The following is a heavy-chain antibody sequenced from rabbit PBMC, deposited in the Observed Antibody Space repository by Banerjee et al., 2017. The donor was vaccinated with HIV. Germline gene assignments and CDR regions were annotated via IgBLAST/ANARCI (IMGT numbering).Heavy chain of an antibody. J-gene: IGHJ6*01. CDR3: ARGAYAGSSYWNYYYGMDL. CDR1: GIDFSSYYD. CDR2: IYAGNTDST. V-gene: IGHV1S40*01. D-gene: IGHD8-1*01. Sequence: QSLEESGGGLVKPGASLTLTCTASGIDFSSYYDMCWVRQAPGKGLEWIACIYAGNTDSTYYTSWAKGRFTISKTSSTTVTLQMTSLTAADTATYFCARGAYAGSSYWNYYYGMDLWGQGTLVTVS.